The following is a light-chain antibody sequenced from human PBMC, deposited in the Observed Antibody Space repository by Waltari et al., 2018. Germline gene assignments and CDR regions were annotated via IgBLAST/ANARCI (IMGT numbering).Light chain of an antibody. CDR3: VGWDHRVSGYV. CDR2: QDN. CDR1: SSNIGNDF. Sequence: QSVLTQPPSASGTPGQRVTISCSGSSSNIGNDFVYWYQQFPGTAPKLLIYQDNQRPSGVPDRFSGAKSGTSASLAISGLRSEDEAVYYGVGWDHRVSGYVFGAGTTVTVL. V-gene: IGLV1-47*01. J-gene: IGLJ1*01.